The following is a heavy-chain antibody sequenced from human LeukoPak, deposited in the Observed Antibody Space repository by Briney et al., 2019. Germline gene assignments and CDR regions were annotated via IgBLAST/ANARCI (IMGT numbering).Heavy chain of an antibody. D-gene: IGHD3-22*01. J-gene: IGHJ4*02. CDR2: ITGSGGST. CDR1: GFTFSNYA. CDR3: AKDRGRYYDSSGYYWGYYFDS. V-gene: IGHV3-23*01. Sequence: GGSLRLSCAASGFTFSNYAVNLVRQAPGKGLEWVSTITGSGGSTFYADSVKGRFTISRDNSMDTLYLQMSSLRAEDTAVYYRAKDRGRYYDSSGYYWGYYFDSWGQGILVTVST.